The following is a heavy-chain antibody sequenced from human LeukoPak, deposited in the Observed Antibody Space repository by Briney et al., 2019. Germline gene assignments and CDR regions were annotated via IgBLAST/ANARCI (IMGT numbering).Heavy chain of an antibody. J-gene: IGHJ4*02. CDR2: ISGSAGST. D-gene: IGHD3-16*01. Sequence: GGSLRLSCAASGFTFSSYDMNWVRQAPGKGLEWVSAISGSAGSTYYAHSVKGRFTISRDNSKNTLYLQMNSLRAEDTAVYYCAKVRWGSDNALDSWGQGTLVTGSS. V-gene: IGHV3-23*01. CDR3: AKVRWGSDNALDS. CDR1: GFTFSSYD.